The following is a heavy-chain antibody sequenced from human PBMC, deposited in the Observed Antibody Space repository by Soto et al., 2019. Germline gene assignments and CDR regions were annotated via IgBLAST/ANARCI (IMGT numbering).Heavy chain of an antibody. CDR2: IYYSGST. CDR3: FFQAEDGIRDILSVSAFLLNRSSDL. D-gene: IGHD2-15*01. V-gene: IGHV4-39*01. Sequence: PPGKGLEWIGSIYYSGSTYYNPSLKSRVTISVDTSKNQFSLKLSSVTAADTAVYFFFFQAEDGIRDILSVSAFLLNRSSDL. J-gene: IGHJ2*01.